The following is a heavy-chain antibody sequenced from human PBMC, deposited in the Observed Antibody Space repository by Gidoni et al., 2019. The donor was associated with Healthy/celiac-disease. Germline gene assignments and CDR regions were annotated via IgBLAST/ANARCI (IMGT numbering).Heavy chain of an antibody. CDR3: AKVISVLLWFGELD. CDR1: GFPFSSYA. CDR2: ISGSGGRT. D-gene: IGHD3-10*01. V-gene: IGHV3-23*01. J-gene: IGHJ4*02. Sequence: EVQLLESGGGLVQPGGSLRLSCAASGFPFSSYAMSWVRQAPGKGLEWVSAISGSGGRTYYADSVKGRFTISRDNSKNTLYLQMNSLRAEDTAVYYCAKVISVLLWFGELDWGQGTLVTVSS.